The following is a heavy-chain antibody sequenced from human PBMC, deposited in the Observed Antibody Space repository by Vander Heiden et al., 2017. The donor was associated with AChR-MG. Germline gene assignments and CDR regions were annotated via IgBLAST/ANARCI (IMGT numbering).Heavy chain of an antibody. CDR3: TRLEQQLPLNAFDI. V-gene: IGHV4-39*01. Sequence: QLQLQESGPGLVKPSETLSLTCTISGGSISSNSYYWGWIRQPPGKGLEWIGIIYYSGNTYYNPSLKSRVTISVDTSKNQFSLKLSSVTAADTALYYCTRLEQQLPLNAFDIWGQGTMVTVSS. CDR1: GGSISSNSYY. D-gene: IGHD6-13*01. CDR2: IYYSGNT. J-gene: IGHJ3*02.